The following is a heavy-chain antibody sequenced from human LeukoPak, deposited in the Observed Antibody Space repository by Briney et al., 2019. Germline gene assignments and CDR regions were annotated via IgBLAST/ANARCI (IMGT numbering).Heavy chain of an antibody. V-gene: IGHV4-4*07. J-gene: IGHJ5*02. CDR2: IYTSGST. CDR1: GGSISSCY. Sequence: PSETLSLTCTVSGGSISSCYWSWIRRPAGKGLEWIGRIYTSGSTNYNPSLKSRVTMSVDTSKNQFSLKLSSVTAADTAVYYCARDRGNHYDSSGYATWGQGTLVTVSS. D-gene: IGHD3-22*01. CDR3: ARDRGNHYDSSGYAT.